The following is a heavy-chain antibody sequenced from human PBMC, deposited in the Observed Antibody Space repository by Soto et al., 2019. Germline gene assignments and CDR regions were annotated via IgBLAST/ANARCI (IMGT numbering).Heavy chain of an antibody. CDR2: IYYSGST. J-gene: IGHJ6*02. Sequence: QLQLQESGPGLVKPSETLSLTCTVSGGSISRSSYYWGWIRQPPGKGLEWIGSIYYSGSTYYNSSLKSRATISVDTSKSQFCLKLGSEIAADTAVYYYARGYSSSFGAFYGMDVWGQGTTVTVSS. V-gene: IGHV4-39*01. CDR1: GGSISRSSYY. D-gene: IGHD6-6*01. CDR3: ARGYSSSFGAFYGMDV.